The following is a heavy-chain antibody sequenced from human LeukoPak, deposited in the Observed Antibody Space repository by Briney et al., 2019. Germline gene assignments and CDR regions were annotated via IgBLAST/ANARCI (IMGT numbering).Heavy chain of an antibody. CDR2: ISHGGST. J-gene: IGHJ3*02. Sequence: SETLSLTCAVYGGSFSGYYWSWIRQSPGKGLEWIGEISHGGSTNYNPSLKSRVTISVDTSKNQFSLKLRSVTAADTAVYYCAREVEYYDSSGYRPHAFDIWGQGTLVTVSS. V-gene: IGHV4-34*01. CDR3: AREVEYYDSSGYRPHAFDI. D-gene: IGHD3-22*01. CDR1: GGSFSGYY.